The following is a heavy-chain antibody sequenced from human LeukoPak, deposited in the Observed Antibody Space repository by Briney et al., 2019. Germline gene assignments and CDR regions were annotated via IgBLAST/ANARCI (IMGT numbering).Heavy chain of an antibody. Sequence: GGSLRLSCAASGFTFSSYAMSWVRQAPGKGLEWVSAISGSGGSTYYADSVEGRFTISRDNSKNTLYLQMNSLRAEDTAVYYCAKAVGYCSSTSCYQKYYFDYWGQGTLVTVSS. D-gene: IGHD2-2*01. CDR2: ISGSGGST. CDR3: AKAVGYCSSTSCYQKYYFDY. CDR1: GFTFSSYA. V-gene: IGHV3-23*01. J-gene: IGHJ4*02.